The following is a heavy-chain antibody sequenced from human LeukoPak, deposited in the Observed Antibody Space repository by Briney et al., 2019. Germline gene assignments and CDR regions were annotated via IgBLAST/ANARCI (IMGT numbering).Heavy chain of an antibody. D-gene: IGHD6-19*01. CDR2: MYTSGST. J-gene: IGHJ4*02. CDR3: ARGVAGTPWIDY. V-gene: IGHV4-61*02. CDR1: GDSISSGSYY. Sequence: PSETLSLTCTVSGDSISSGSYYWAWIRQPAGKGLEWIGRMYTSGSTDYNPSLKSRVTISVDTSKNQFSLKLNSVTATDTAVYYCARGVAGTPWIDYWGQGTLVTVSS.